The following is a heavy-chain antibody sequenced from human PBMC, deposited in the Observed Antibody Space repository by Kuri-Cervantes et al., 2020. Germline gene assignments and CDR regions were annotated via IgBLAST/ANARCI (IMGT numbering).Heavy chain of an antibody. D-gene: IGHD2-2*01. CDR2: IYHSGST. J-gene: IGHJ5*02. Sequence: SETLSLTCTVSGGSISSSSYYWGWIRQPPGKGLEWIGYIYHSGSTYYNPSLKSRVTISVDTSKNQFSLKLSSVTAADTAVYYCASAARSSVTYYNWFDPWGQGTLVTVSS. CDR1: GGSISSSSYY. V-gene: IGHV4-31*03. CDR3: ASAARSSVTYYNWFDP.